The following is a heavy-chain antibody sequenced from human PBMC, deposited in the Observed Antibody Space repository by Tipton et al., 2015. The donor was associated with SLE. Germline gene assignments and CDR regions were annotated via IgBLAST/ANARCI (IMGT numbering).Heavy chain of an antibody. Sequence: QSGAEVKKPGSSVKVSCKASGGTFNIYVINWVRQAPGEGLEWMGGIIPIFGTTSYAQKFQGRVTIATDESTSTVYMELSRLRSEDTAVYYCAKGGGSYFYYFDYWGQGTLVTVSS. CDR1: GGTFNIYV. CDR2: IIPIFGTT. J-gene: IGHJ4*02. D-gene: IGHD1-26*01. CDR3: AKGGGSYFYYFDY. V-gene: IGHV1-69*05.